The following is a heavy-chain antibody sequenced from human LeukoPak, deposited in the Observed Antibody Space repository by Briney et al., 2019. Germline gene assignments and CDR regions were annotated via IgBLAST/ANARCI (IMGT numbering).Heavy chain of an antibody. CDR3: ARGTTIHVTLDY. D-gene: IGHD5-12*01. CDR1: GGSISTNY. Sequence: ETLSLTCTVFGGSISTNYWSWIRQPPGKGLEWIGYIYYSGNTNYNPSLKSRVTISVDTTKNKFSLKLNSVTAADTAVYYCARGTTIHVTLDYWGQGTLVTVSS. CDR2: IYYSGNT. J-gene: IGHJ4*02. V-gene: IGHV4-59*01.